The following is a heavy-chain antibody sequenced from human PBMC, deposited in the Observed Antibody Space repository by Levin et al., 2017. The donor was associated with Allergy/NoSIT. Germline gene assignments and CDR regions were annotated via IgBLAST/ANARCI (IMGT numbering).Heavy chain of an antibody. J-gene: IGHJ2*01. CDR1: GGSISSYY. Sequence: SETLSLTCTVSGGSISSYYWSWIRQPPGKGLEWIGYIYYSGSTNYNPSLKSRVTISVDTSKNQFSLKLSSVTAADTAVYYCARHEDSSYWYFDLWGRGTLVTVSS. V-gene: IGHV4-59*08. CDR3: ARHEDSSYWYFDL. CDR2: IYYSGST. D-gene: IGHD6-6*01.